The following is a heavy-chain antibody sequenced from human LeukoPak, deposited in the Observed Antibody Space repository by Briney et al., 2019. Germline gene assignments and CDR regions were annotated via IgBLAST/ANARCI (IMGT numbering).Heavy chain of an antibody. D-gene: IGHD2-21*02. J-gene: IGHJ4*02. CDR3: ARGGFYCGGDCYVDY. CDR2: INHSGST. CDR1: GGSFSPYY. V-gene: IGHV4-34*01. Sequence: LETLSLTCAVYGGSFSPYYWSWIRQPPGKGLEWIGEINHSGSTNYNPSLKSRVTISVDTSKNQFSLRLSSVTAADTAVYYCARGGFYCGGDCYVDYWGQGTLVTVSS.